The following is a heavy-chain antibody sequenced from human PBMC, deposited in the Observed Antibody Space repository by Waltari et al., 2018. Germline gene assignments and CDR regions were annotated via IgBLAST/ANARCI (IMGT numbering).Heavy chain of an antibody. J-gene: IGHJ6*02. CDR2: IYYSGST. V-gene: IGHV4-59*01. CDR3: ARGSSCCHYYYYGMDV. D-gene: IGHD2-2*01. Sequence: QVQLQESGPGLVKPSETLSLTCTVSGGSISSYYWSWIRQPPGKGLEWIGYIYYSGSTNSNPSLKSRVTISVDTSKNQFSLKLSSVTAADTAVYYCARGSSCCHYYYYGMDVWGQGTTVTVSS. CDR1: GGSISSYY.